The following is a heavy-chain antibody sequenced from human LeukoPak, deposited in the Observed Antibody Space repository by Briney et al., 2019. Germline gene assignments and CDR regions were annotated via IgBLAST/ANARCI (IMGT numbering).Heavy chain of an antibody. CDR3: ARINYYGSGSYPYYYYGMDV. CDR1: RYTFTSYD. J-gene: IGHJ6*02. V-gene: IGHV1-8*01. Sequence: ASVKVSCKASRYTFTSYDINWVRQATGQGLEWMGWMNPNSGNTGYAQKFQGRVTMTRNTSISTAYMELSSLRSEDTAVYYCARINYYGSGSYPYYYYGMDVWGQGTTVTVSS. CDR2: MNPNSGNT. D-gene: IGHD3-10*01.